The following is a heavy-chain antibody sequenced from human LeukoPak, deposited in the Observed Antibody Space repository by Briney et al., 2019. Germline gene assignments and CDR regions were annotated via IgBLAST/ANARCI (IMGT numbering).Heavy chain of an antibody. Sequence: GGSLRLACSASGFAFSVYAMSWLRQPPGNGLEWVSTINANSGTTSYAASVRGRFTISRDNSKNTLYLQLNTLRADDTATYYCAKPISGGLALTADWFHPWGQGTLVVVSS. CDR1: GFAFSVYA. CDR2: INANSGTT. J-gene: IGHJ5*01. D-gene: IGHD6-19*01. V-gene: IGHV3-23*01. CDR3: AKPISGGLALTADWFHP.